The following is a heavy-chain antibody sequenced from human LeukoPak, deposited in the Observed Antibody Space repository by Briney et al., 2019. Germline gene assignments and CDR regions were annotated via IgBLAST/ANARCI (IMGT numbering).Heavy chain of an antibody. CDR1: GGSINNYY. D-gene: IGHD3-22*01. CDR2: IYYSGST. V-gene: IGHV4-4*07. Sequence: SETLSLTRTVSGGSINNYYWSWIRQPAGKGPEWIGRIYYSGSTYYNPSLKSRVTISVDTSKNQFSLKLSSVTAADTAVYYCARVRLVITMIVVAGDAFDIWGQGTMVTVSS. CDR3: ARVRLVITMIVVAGDAFDI. J-gene: IGHJ3*02.